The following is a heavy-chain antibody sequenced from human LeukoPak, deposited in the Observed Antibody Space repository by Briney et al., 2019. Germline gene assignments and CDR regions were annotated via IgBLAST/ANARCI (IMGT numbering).Heavy chain of an antibody. CDR3: ARDGDDYNYFDW. V-gene: IGHV3-74*01. D-gene: IGHD5-24*01. J-gene: IGHJ4*02. CDR2: ISADGSST. Sequence: GGPLRFSCAASRFTFSTYWMHWVRQAPGKGLAWVSRISADGSSTTYADSVKGRFTISRDNAKNTLYLQMNSLRAEDTALYYCARDGDDYNYFDWWGQGALVTVSS. CDR1: RFTFSTYW.